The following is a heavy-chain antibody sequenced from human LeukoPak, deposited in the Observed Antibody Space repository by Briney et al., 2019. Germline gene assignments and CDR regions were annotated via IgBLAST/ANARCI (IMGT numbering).Heavy chain of an antibody. CDR1: GGSFSGYF. J-gene: IGHJ4*02. D-gene: IGHD1-26*01. Sequence: SETLSLTCAVNGGSFSGYFWSWIRQPPGKGLEWIGYIYYSGGTNYNPSLKSRVTISVDTSKNQFSLNLTSVTAADTAVYSCARVRVGATFDDWGQGTLVTVSS. CDR2: IYYSGGT. CDR3: ARVRVGATFDD. V-gene: IGHV4-59*01.